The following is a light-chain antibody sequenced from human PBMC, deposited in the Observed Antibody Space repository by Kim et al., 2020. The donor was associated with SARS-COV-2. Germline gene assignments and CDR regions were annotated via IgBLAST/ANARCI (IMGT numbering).Light chain of an antibody. CDR2: GDT. Sequence: QSVPSACTGSSSNIGADSDVHWYQHLPGTAPKLLIFGDTTRASGVPGRFSGSKSGTSASLAITGLQAEDEGDYYCHSYDSGLTGYVFGSGTRSPS. CDR3: HSYDSGLTGYV. V-gene: IGLV1-40*01. J-gene: IGLJ1*01. CDR1: SSNIGADSD.